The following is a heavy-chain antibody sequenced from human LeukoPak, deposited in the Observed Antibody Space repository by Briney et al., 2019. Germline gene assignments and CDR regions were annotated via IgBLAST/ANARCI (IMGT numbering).Heavy chain of an antibody. D-gene: IGHD6-19*01. V-gene: IGHV1-18*01. CDR3: ARTYGSYFDY. CDR1: GGTFSSYA. J-gene: IGHJ4*02. Sequence: GASVKVSCKASGGTFSSYAISWVRQAPGQGLEWMGWISAYNGNTNYAQKLQGRVTMTTDTSTSTAYMELRSLRSDDTAVYYCARTYGSYFDYWGQGTLVTVSS. CDR2: ISAYNGNT.